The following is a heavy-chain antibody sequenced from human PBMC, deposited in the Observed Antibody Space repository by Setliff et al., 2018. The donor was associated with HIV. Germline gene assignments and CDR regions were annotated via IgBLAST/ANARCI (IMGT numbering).Heavy chain of an antibody. D-gene: IGHD6-6*01. J-gene: IGHJ1*01. CDR1: GESLSGYS. CDR3: ARGSPASIAARPWYFQH. V-gene: IGHV4-34*01. Sequence: SETLSLTCGVYGESLSGYSWNWIRQPPGRGLEWIGEINPGGSTNYNPSLKGRLTISVDTSKNHFSLKLSSVTAADTAVYYCARGSPASIAARPWYFQHWGQGTLVTVS. CDR2: INPGGST.